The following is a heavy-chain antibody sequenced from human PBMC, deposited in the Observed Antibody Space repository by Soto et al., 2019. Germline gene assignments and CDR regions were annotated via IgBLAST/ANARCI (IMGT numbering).Heavy chain of an antibody. Sequence: VQLVQSGAEVRKPGSSVKVSCQVSGVTFSTSTITWVRQAPGQGLEWMGSIIPILGTAKSTQKFQGRVTITADESASVAYMELSSLTSDDTAVYYCARAGFVSGLNEFGGMDVWGQGTTVTFSS. CDR3: ARAGFVSGLNEFGGMDV. CDR1: GVTFSTST. J-gene: IGHJ6*02. V-gene: IGHV1-69*11. D-gene: IGHD6-19*01. CDR2: IIPILGTA.